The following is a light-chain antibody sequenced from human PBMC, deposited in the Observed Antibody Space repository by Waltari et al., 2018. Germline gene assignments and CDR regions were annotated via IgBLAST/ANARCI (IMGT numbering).Light chain of an antibody. Sequence: YVVTQPPSVSVAPGQTARITCGAEKIGSIPVHWFQQKPGQAPVMGVYDDDARPSGIPERFSGANSGDTATLTISRVEAGDEADYYCQFWDNSNDHPYVFGTGTKVTVL. CDR1: KIGSIP. J-gene: IGLJ1*01. CDR3: QFWDNSNDHPYV. CDR2: DDD. V-gene: IGLV3-21*02.